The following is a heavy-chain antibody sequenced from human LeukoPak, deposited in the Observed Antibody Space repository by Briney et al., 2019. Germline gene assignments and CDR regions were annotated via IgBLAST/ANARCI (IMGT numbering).Heavy chain of an antibody. V-gene: IGHV1-69*05. Sequence: SVKVSCKASGGTFSSYAISWVRQAPGQGLEWMGRIIPIFGTANYAQKFQGRVTITTDESTSTAYMELRSLRSEDTAVYYCARARYDSSGYYYGWGQGTLVTVSS. CDR1: GGTFSSYA. J-gene: IGHJ4*02. CDR2: IIPIFGTA. D-gene: IGHD3-22*01. CDR3: ARARYDSSGYYYG.